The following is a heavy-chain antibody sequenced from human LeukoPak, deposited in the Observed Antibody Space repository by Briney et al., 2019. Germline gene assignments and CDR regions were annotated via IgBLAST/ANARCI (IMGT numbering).Heavy chain of an antibody. CDR1: GFTFSNAY. V-gene: IGHV3-15*01. CDR3: TSLGY. CDR2: IRSKADGGTT. Sequence: PGGSLRLSCAASGFTFSNAYMNWVRQAPGKGPGWVGRIRSKADGGTTEYAAPVKGRFTISRDDSKNTLDLQMNSLKSEDTAVYYCTSLGYWGQGTLVTVSS. D-gene: IGHD3-3*01. J-gene: IGHJ4*02.